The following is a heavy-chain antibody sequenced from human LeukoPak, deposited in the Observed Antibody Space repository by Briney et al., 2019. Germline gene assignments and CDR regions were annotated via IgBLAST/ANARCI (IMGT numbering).Heavy chain of an antibody. Sequence: PGGSLRLSWAASGLTFSSYAMSWVRQAPGKGLEWVSAISGSDDSTYYADSVKGRFTISRDNSKNTLYLQMNSLRAEDTALYYCAKGGLIAYFDYWGQGTLVTVSS. CDR3: AKGGLIAYFDY. J-gene: IGHJ4*02. CDR1: GLTFSSYA. V-gene: IGHV3-23*01. CDR2: ISGSDDST. D-gene: IGHD3-16*02.